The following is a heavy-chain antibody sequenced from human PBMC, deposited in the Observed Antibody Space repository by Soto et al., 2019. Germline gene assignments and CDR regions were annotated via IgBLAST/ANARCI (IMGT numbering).Heavy chain of an antibody. CDR3: ARGRGSWGLLSQFDN. D-gene: IGHD2-21*02. V-gene: IGHV4-61*01. CDR2: FYYTGGT. J-gene: IGHJ4*02. Sequence: SETLSLTCSVSGDSVSSATYYWIWIRQAPGKRLEWIAYFYYTGGTYYNPSLKSRVSMSVDTSTNQFSLKLTSVTSADTALYYCARGRGSWGLLSQFDNWGQGTQVTVSS. CDR1: GDSVSSATYY.